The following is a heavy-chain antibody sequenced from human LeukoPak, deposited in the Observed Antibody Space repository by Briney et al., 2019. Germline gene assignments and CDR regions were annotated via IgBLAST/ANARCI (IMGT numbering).Heavy chain of an antibody. D-gene: IGHD1-14*01. J-gene: IGHJ4*02. V-gene: IGHV1-46*01. CDR2: INPSGGDT. CDR3: AREAMDNLRFDY. Sequence: PEASVKVSCKASGYTFTSYYMHWVRPAAGQGVEWMGIINPSGGDTSYAQKFQGRLTMTRDTSTNTVYMELTSLRSEDTAVYYCAREAMDNLRFDYWGQGTLVTVSS. CDR1: GYTFTSYY.